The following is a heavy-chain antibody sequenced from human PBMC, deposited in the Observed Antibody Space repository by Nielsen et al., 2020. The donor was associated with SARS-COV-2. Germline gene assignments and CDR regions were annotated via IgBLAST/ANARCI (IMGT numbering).Heavy chain of an antibody. J-gene: IGHJ4*02. CDR2: INHSGST. D-gene: IGHD2-15*01. V-gene: IGHV4-34*01. CDR3: ARGRGYCSGGSCYSGNYGDYGVESDY. CDR1: GGSFSGYY. Sequence: SETLSLTCAVYGGSFSGYYWSWIRQPPGKGLEWIGEINHSGSTNYNPSLKSRVTISVDTSKNQFSLKLSSVTAADTAVYYCARGRGYCSGGSCYSGNYGDYGVESDYWGQGTLVTVSS.